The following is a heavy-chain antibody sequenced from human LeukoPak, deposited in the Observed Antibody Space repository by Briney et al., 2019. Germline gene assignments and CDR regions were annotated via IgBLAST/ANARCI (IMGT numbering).Heavy chain of an antibody. CDR2: IGPGSGHT. CDR3: ARHPYCSSGSCHLAYFAF. V-gene: IGHV3-11*06. CDR1: GFTFSDHY. J-gene: IGHJ4*02. D-gene: IGHD2-15*01. Sequence: GGSLRLSCAASGFTFSDHYMSWVRQAPGTGLEWLSYIGPGSGHTNYAASVKGRFTISRDNAKNSLYLQMNSLRAEDTALYYSARHPYCSSGSCHLAYFAFWGQGTLVTVSS.